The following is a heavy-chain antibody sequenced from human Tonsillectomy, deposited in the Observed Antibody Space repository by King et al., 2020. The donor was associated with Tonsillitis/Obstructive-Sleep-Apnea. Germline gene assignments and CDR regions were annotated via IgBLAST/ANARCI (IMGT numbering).Heavy chain of an antibody. Sequence: VQLQESGPGLVKPSGTLSLTCAVSGGSISSSNWWSWVRQPPGKGLEWIGQIYHSGSTNYNPSLKSRVTISVDKSQIQFSLKLSSVTAADPAVYYCARENDYGDSYYFDYWGQGTLVTVSS. V-gene: IGHV4-4*02. D-gene: IGHD4-17*01. CDR1: GGSISSSNW. J-gene: IGHJ4*02. CDR3: ARENDYGDSYYFDY. CDR2: IYHSGST.